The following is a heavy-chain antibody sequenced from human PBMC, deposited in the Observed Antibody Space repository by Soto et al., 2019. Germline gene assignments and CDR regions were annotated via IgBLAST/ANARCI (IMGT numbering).Heavy chain of an antibody. CDR1: GGAFSGYP. CDR2: INSDASII. J-gene: IGHJ4*02. CDR3: KSDAATVLKC. D-gene: IGHD6-13*01. V-gene: IGHV3-74*01. Sequence: SCTAFGGAFSGYPISWGRKAPDQGLVGVSHINSDASIINYADSLRGRFTISRDNARNTLYLQMNGLRVDDTAIYYCKSDAATVLKCWGQGTLVTVSS.